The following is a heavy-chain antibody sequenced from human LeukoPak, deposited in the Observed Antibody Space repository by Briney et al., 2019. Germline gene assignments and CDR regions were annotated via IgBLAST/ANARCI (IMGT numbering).Heavy chain of an antibody. CDR3: ARDSLGGDY. V-gene: IGHV3-33*01. CDR1: GFTFRNYG. Sequence: GRSLRLSCAASGFTFRNYGMHWVRQAPGKGLEWVAVIWNNGSKKFYADSVKGRFTISRDNSKNPLYLQMNSLRAEDTAVYYCARDSLGGDYWGQGTLVTVSS. J-gene: IGHJ4*02. CDR2: IWNNGSKK. D-gene: IGHD3-16*01.